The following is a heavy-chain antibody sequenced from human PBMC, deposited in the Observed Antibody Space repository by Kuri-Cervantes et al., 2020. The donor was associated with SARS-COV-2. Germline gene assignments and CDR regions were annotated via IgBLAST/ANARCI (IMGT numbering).Heavy chain of an antibody. CDR3: ARAVYCSGGSCYIIPFIDY. CDR2: IIPIFGTA. D-gene: IGHD2-15*01. V-gene: IGHV1-69*13. J-gene: IGHJ4*02. Sequence: SVKVSCKASGGTFSSYAISWVRQAPGQGLEWMGGIIPIFGTANYAQKFQGRVTITADESTSTAYMELSSLRSEDTAVYYCARAVYCSGGSCYIIPFIDYWGQGTLVTVSS. CDR1: GGTFSSYA.